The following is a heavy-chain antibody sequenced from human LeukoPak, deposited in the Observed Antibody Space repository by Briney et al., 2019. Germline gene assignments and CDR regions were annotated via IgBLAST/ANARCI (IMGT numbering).Heavy chain of an antibody. J-gene: IGHJ4*02. Sequence: GGSLRLSCAASGFTFSSYSMNWVRPAPGKGLEWVSSISSSSSYIYYADSVKGRFTISRDNAKNSLYLQMNSLRAEDTAVYYCARDPRSSGWYDYWGQGTLVTVSS. CDR2: ISSSSSYI. V-gene: IGHV3-21*01. D-gene: IGHD6-19*01. CDR3: ARDPRSSGWYDY. CDR1: GFTFSSYS.